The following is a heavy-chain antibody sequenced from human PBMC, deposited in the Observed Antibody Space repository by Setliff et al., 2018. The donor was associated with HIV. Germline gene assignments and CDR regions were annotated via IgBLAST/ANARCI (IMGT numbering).Heavy chain of an antibody. Sequence: PSETLSLTCTVSGGSIRSSIYYWGWVRQPPGKGLEWIGSIYYSGSTYYNPSLQSRLTISVDTSRNQFPLKLNSVTAADTAVYYCARGEQLVDNWFDPWGQGTLVTVSS. CDR3: ARGEQLVDNWFDP. V-gene: IGHV4-39*06. CDR1: GGSIRSSIYY. D-gene: IGHD6-13*01. CDR2: IYYSGST. J-gene: IGHJ5*02.